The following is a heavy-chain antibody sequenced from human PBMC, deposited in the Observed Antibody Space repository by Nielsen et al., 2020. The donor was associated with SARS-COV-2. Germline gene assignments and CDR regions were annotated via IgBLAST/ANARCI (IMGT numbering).Heavy chain of an antibody. D-gene: IGHD4-17*01. V-gene: IGHV1-2*02. CDR2: INPNSGGT. CDR3: ARDYGENYGDYKDENWFDP. CDR1: VYTFTGYY. J-gene: IGHJ5*02. Sequence: ASLKVSCKASVYTFTGYYMHLVRQAPGQGLEWMGRINPNSGGTNYAQKFQGRVTMTRDTSISTAYMELRRLRSDDTAVYYCARDYGENYGDYKDENWFDPWGQGTLVTVSS.